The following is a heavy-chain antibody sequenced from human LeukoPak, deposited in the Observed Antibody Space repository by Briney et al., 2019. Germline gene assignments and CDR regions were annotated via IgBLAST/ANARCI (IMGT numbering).Heavy chain of an antibody. J-gene: IGHJ3*02. Sequence: GGSLRLSCAASGFTFSSYGMSWVRQAPGKGLEWVGRNRDKSKSYTTDYAASVRGRFTISRDDSKNSLYLQMYSLKTEDTAVYFCTRPSYYDSRGYSTNGFDIWGQGTMVTVSS. D-gene: IGHD3-22*01. CDR1: GFTFSSYG. CDR2: NRDKSKSYTT. V-gene: IGHV3-72*01. CDR3: TRPSYYDSRGYSTNGFDI.